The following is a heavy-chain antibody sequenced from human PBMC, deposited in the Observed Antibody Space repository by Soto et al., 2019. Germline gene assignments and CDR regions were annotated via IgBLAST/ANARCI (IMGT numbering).Heavy chain of an antibody. Sequence: EVQLVESGGGLVQPGGSLRLSCAASGFTFSSYWMSWVRQAPGKGLEWVANIKQDGSEKYYVDSVKGRFTISRDNAKNSLYLQMKSLRAEDTAVYYCARVAITMVRGVIIDAFDIWGQGTMVTVSS. J-gene: IGHJ3*02. CDR2: IKQDGSEK. V-gene: IGHV3-7*01. CDR1: GFTFSSYW. CDR3: ARVAITMVRGVIIDAFDI. D-gene: IGHD3-10*01.